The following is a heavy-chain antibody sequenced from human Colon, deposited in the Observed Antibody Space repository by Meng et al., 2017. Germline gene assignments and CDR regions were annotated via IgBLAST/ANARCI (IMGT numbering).Heavy chain of an antibody. V-gene: IGHV3-11*01. D-gene: IGHD3-22*01. CDR2: ISTTGSIA. Sequence: QVQLVESGGGWGKPGGSRRLSCAASGFIFSDYYMAWIRQTPGKGLEWVSYISTTGSIAYYADSVKGRFTISRDNAKNSVYLQMNSLRAEDTAVHYCATTGSRSSGSWGQGTLVTVSS. CDR3: ATTGSRSSGS. CDR1: GFIFSDYY. J-gene: IGHJ4*02.